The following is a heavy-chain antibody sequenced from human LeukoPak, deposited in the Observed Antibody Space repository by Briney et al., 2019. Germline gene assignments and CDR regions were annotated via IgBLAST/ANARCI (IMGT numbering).Heavy chain of an antibody. J-gene: IGHJ3*02. Sequence: VASVKVSCKASGGTFSSYTISWVRQAPGQGLEWMGRIIPIPGIANYAQKFQGRVTITADKSTSTAYMELSSLRSEDTAVYYCARDVAEDAFDIWGQGTMVTVSS. CDR1: GGTFSSYT. V-gene: IGHV1-69*04. CDR3: ARDVAEDAFDI. CDR2: IIPIPGIA. D-gene: IGHD1-14*01.